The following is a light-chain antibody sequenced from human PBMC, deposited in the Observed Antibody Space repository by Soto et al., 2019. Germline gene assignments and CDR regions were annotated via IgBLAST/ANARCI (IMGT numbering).Light chain of an antibody. Sequence: ETVLMQSPGTLSLSPGERATLSCRASQSVRSGYLAWYQQKPGQAPRLLIYDASSRATGIPDRFSGSGSGTAFTLTLTRLEPEDFAVYYCQQYGNSPATFGPGTKVEIK. CDR1: QSVRSGY. V-gene: IGKV3-20*01. CDR2: DAS. CDR3: QQYGNSPAT. J-gene: IGKJ3*01.